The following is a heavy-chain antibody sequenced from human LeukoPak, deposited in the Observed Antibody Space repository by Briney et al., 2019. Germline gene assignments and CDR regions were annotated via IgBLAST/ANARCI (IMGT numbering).Heavy chain of an antibody. CDR3: AREGYYGSYYMDV. V-gene: IGHV3-48*03. CDR1: GFTFSSYE. J-gene: IGHJ6*03. D-gene: IGHD3-10*01. Sequence: GGSLRLSCAASGFTFSSYEMNWVRQAPGKGLEWVSYISSSGSTIYYADSVKGRFTISRDNAKNSLYLQTNSLRGEDTAVYYCAREGYYGSYYMDVWGKGTTVTISS. CDR2: ISSSGSTI.